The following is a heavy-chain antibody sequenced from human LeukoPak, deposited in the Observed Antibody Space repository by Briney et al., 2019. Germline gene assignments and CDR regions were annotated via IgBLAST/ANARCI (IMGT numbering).Heavy chain of an antibody. Sequence: ASVKVSCKASGGTFSSYAISWVRQAPGQGLEWMGGIIPIFGTANYAQKFQGRVTITADKSTSTAYMGLSSLRSEDTAVYYCARTRRPLPPYYYGMDVWGKGTTVTVSS. CDR1: GGTFSSYA. V-gene: IGHV1-69*06. J-gene: IGHJ6*04. CDR3: ARTRRPLPPYYYGMDV. CDR2: IIPIFGTA. D-gene: IGHD6-25*01.